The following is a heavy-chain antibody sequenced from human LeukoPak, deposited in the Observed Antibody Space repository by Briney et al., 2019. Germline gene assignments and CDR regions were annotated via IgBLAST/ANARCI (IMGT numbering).Heavy chain of an antibody. CDR3: ARGVPALLTNWFDP. V-gene: IGHV4-4*02. CDR1: GGSISGTNW. CDR2: ISLAGQT. Sequence: SETLSLTCGVSGGSISGTNWWSWVRQPPGQGLEWIGEISLAGQTNYNPSLNGRVTISVDTSKNQFSLKLSSVTAADTAVYYCARGVPALLTNWFDPWGQGTLVTVSS. J-gene: IGHJ5*02. D-gene: IGHD4/OR15-4a*01.